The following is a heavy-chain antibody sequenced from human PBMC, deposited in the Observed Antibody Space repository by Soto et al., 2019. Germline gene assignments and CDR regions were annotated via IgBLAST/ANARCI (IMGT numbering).Heavy chain of an antibody. CDR2: IKQDGSAK. Sequence: GGSLRLSCVSAGGTFWGDWMSWVRQAPGKGLEWVANIKQDGSAKQYLDSVRGRFTISRDNSKNSVYLQMNSLRAEDTALYYCARDFYGGFSYGPGDNWGQGTLVTVSS. J-gene: IGHJ4*02. CDR1: GGTFWGDW. V-gene: IGHV3-7*01. D-gene: IGHD2-15*01. CDR3: ARDFYGGFSYGPGDN.